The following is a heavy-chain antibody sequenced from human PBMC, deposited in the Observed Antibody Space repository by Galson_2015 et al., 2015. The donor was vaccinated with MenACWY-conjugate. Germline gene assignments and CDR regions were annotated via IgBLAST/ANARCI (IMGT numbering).Heavy chain of an antibody. CDR3: VRTSRSRQEDY. D-gene: IGHD3-10*01. V-gene: IGHV3-7*03. J-gene: IGHJ4*02. Sequence: SLRLSCAASGLTFSSSWMSWVRQAPGKGLEWVANIGPDGSDKNQVDSMEGRLTISRDNAKNSLYLQMTGLRAEDTAVYYCVRTSRSRQEDYWGQGTLVTVSS. CDR2: IGPDGSDK. CDR1: GLTFSSSW.